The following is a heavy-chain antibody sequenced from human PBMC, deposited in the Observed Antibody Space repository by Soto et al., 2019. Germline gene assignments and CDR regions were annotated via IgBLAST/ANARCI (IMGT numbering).Heavy chain of an antibody. Sequence: QVQLVESGGGVVQPGRSLRLSCAASGFTFSSYAMHWVRQAPGKGLEWVAVISYDGSNKYYADSVKGRFTISRDNSKNTLYLQMNSLRAEDTAVYYCARYLGSLGELPHFDLWGRGTLVTVSS. J-gene: IGHJ2*01. CDR1: GFTFSSYA. D-gene: IGHD1-26*01. CDR3: ARYLGSLGELPHFDL. V-gene: IGHV3-30-3*01. CDR2: ISYDGSNK.